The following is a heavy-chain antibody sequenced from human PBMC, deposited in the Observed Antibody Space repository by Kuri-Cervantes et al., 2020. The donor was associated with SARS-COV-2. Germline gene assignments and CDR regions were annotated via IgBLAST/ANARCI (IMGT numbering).Heavy chain of an antibody. V-gene: IGHV3-33*08. CDR2: IWYDGSNK. D-gene: IGHD3-10*01. Sequence: GESLKISCAASGFTFSSYSMNWVRQAPGKGLEWVAVIWYDGSNKYYADSVKGRFTISRDDSKNTLYLQMNSLRAEDTAVYYCARDNMVRGVQYYYYYGMDVWGQGTTVTVSS. J-gene: IGHJ6*02. CDR1: GFTFSSYS. CDR3: ARDNMVRGVQYYYYYGMDV.